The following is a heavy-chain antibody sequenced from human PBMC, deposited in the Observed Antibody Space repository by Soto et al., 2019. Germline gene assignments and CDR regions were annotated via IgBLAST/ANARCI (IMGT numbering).Heavy chain of an antibody. CDR2: INPSGGST. CDR1: GYTFTSYY. CDR3: ARGPKDCGGDCYPWYFDL. J-gene: IGHJ2*01. Sequence: ASVKVSCKASGYTFTSYYMHWVRQAPGQGFEWMGIINPSGGSTSYAQKFQGRVTMTRVTSTSTVYMELSSLRSEDTAVYYCARGPKDCGGDCYPWYFDLWGRGTLVTVSS. D-gene: IGHD2-21*02. V-gene: IGHV1-46*01.